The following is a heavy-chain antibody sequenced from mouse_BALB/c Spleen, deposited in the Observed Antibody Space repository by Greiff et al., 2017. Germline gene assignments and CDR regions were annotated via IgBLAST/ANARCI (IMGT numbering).Heavy chain of an antibody. D-gene: IGHD2-3*01. CDR1: GYSITSGYY. CDR2: ISYDGSN. V-gene: IGHV3-6*02. Sequence: DVQLVESGPGLVKPSQSLSLTCSVTGYSITSGYYWNWIRQFPGNKLEWMGYISYDGSNNYNPSLKNRISITRDTSKNQFFLKLNSVTTEDTATYYCARDWLLVFDYWGQGTTLTVSS. CDR3: ARDWLLVFDY. J-gene: IGHJ2*01.